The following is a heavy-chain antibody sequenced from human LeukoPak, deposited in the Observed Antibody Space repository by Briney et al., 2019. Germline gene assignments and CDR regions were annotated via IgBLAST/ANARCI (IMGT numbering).Heavy chain of an antibody. D-gene: IGHD3-3*01. J-gene: IGHJ5*02. CDR2: IYYSGST. CDR1: GGSISSYY. Sequence: SETLSLTCTVSGGSISSYYWSWIRQPPGKGLEWIGYIYYSGSTNYNPSLKSRVTISVDTSKNQFSLELSSVTAADTAVYYCASCNSYYDFWSGYSNWFDPWGQGTLVTVSS. CDR3: ASCNSYYDFWSGYSNWFDP. V-gene: IGHV4-59*01.